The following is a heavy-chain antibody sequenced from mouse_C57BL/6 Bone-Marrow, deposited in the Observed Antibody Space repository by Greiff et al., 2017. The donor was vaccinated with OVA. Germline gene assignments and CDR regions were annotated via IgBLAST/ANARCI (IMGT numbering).Heavy chain of an antibody. J-gene: IGHJ1*03. CDR2: IDPANGNT. CDR3: ASLYYYGSSHWYFDV. V-gene: IGHV14-3*01. CDR1: GFNIKNTY. Sequence: EVQLVESVAELVRPGASVKLSCTASGFNIKNTYMHWVQQRPEQGLEWIGMIDPANGNTKYAPKFQGKAPITADTSSNTAYLQLSSLTSEDTAIYYCASLYYYGSSHWYFDVWGTGTTVTVSS. D-gene: IGHD1-1*01.